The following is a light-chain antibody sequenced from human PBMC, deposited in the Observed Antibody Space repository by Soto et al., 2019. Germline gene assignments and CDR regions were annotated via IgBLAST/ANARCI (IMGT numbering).Light chain of an antibody. J-gene: IGKJ5*01. CDR1: QNINNY. CDR3: KQYENLPN. Sequence: IQITHSPSSLSASVVDRVTITFQASQNINNYLNWYQQKPGRAPKLLIYDASNLEAGVPSRFRGSGSGKDFTFTISRLQPEDIATYYCKQYENLPNFGQGTRLEIK. V-gene: IGKV1-33*01. CDR2: DAS.